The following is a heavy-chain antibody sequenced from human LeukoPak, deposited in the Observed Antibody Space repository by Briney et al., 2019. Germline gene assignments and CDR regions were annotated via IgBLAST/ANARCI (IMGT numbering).Heavy chain of an antibody. V-gene: IGHV4-59*01. CDR2: IYYSGST. J-gene: IGHJ4*02. CDR1: GGSISRYS. Sequence: PSETLSLTCTVSGGSISRYSWSWIRQPPGKGLEWIGYIYYSGSTNYNPSLKSRVTISVDTSKNQFSLKLSSVTAADTAVYYCAREMDFSAHITDWGQGTLVTVSS. D-gene: IGHD3-3*01. CDR3: AREMDFSAHITD.